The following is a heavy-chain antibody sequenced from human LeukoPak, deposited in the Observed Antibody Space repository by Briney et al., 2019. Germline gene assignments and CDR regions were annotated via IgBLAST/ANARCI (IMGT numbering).Heavy chain of an antibody. Sequence: GGSLRLSCAASGFTFSSYAMSWVRQAPGKGLEWVSAISSSGGSTYYADSVKGRFTISRDNAKNSLFLQMNSLRAEDTAVYYCTRPQPYDYWGQGTLVTVSS. CDR2: ISSSGGST. CDR1: GFTFSSYA. D-gene: IGHD5-18*01. J-gene: IGHJ4*02. V-gene: IGHV3-23*01. CDR3: TRPQPYDY.